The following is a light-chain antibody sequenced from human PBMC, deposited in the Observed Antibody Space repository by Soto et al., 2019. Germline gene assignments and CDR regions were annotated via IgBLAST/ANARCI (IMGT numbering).Light chain of an antibody. J-gene: IGKJ1*01. CDR2: DAS. Sequence: EIVMTQSPATLSVSPGERATLSCRASQSVSSNLAWYQQKVGQAPRLLIYDASTRATGVPARFSGSGSGTKFTLTISSLQSEDFAVDYCQQYTNWPETFGQGTKVDIK. V-gene: IGKV3-15*01. CDR3: QQYTNWPET. CDR1: QSVSSN.